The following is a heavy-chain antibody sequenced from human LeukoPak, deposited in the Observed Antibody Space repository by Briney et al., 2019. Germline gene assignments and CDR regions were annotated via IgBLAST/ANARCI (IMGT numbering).Heavy chain of an antibody. CDR3: ARGTISWDYYVDV. D-gene: IGHD3-3*01. J-gene: IGHJ6*03. Sequence: GGSLRLSCAASGFTFSSYSMNWVRQAPGKGLEWVSYISSSSSTIYYADSVKGRFTISRDNAKNSLYLQMNSLRAEDTAVYYCARGTISWDYYVDVWGKGTTVTVSS. CDR2: ISSSSSTI. V-gene: IGHV3-48*01. CDR1: GFTFSSYS.